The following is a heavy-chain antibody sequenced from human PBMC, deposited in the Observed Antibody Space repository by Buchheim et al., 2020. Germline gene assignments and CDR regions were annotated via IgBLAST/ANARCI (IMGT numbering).Heavy chain of an antibody. J-gene: IGHJ4*02. CDR2: ISGSGGST. Sequence: EVQLLESGGGLVQPGGSLRLSCAASGFTFSSYAMSWVRQAPGKGLEWVSAISGSGGSTYYADSVKGRFTISRDNSTKHLSLQMNSLRAEDTAVYYCAKDSSSDYYDSSGFLFDYWGQGTL. CDR1: GFTFSSYA. CDR3: AKDSSSDYYDSSGFLFDY. V-gene: IGHV3-23*01. D-gene: IGHD3-22*01.